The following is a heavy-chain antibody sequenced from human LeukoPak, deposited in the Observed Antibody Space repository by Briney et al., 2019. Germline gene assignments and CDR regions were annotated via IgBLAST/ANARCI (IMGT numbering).Heavy chain of an antibody. CDR1: GFTFRNYE. V-gene: IGHV3-23*01. CDR2: LSGSGGST. Sequence: GGSLRLSCAASGFTFRNYEMNWVRQAPGKGLEWVSTLSGSGGSTYYADSVKGRFTISRDISKTTLYLQMNSLRAEDTAVYYCARAVADSGYVPSDYWGQGTLVTVSS. D-gene: IGHD5-12*01. CDR3: ARAVADSGYVPSDY. J-gene: IGHJ4*02.